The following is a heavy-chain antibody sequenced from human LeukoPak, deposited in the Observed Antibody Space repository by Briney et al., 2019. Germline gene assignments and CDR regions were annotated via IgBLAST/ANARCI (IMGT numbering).Heavy chain of an antibody. CDR2: INPNSGGT. V-gene: IGHV1-2*02. CDR3: ARVGYGSGSYLADY. J-gene: IGHJ4*02. D-gene: IGHD3-10*01. CDR1: GYTFTGYY. Sequence: ASVKVSCKASGYTFTGYYMRWVRQAPGQGLEWMGWINPNSGGTNYAQKFQGRVTMTRDTSISTAYMELSRLRSDDTAVYYCARVGYGSGSYLADYWGQGTLVTVSS.